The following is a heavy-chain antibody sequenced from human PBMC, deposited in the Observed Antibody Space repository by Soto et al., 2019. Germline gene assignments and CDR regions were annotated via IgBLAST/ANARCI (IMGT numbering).Heavy chain of an antibody. CDR1: GFSLSNPEMG. Sequence: QVTLKESGPVLVKPTETLTLTCTVSGFSLSNPEMGVSWIRQPPGKALEWLAHIFSNDEKSYSTSLKSRLTISKDTSKSQVVLTMTNMDPVDTATYFCARKDGYGGSWYYHGMDVWGQGTTVIVSS. J-gene: IGHJ6*02. CDR3: ARKDGYGGSWYYHGMDV. CDR2: IFSNDEK. V-gene: IGHV2-26*01. D-gene: IGHD1-26*01.